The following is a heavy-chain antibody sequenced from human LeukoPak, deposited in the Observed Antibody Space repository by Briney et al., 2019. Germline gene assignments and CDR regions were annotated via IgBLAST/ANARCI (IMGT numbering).Heavy chain of an antibody. J-gene: IGHJ5*02. Sequence: SETLPLTCTVSGGSISSYYWSWIRQPPGKGLEWIGYIYYSGSTNYNPSLKSRVTISVDTSKNQFSLKLSSVTAADTAVYYCARDVLYGSGSYCYLNWFDPWGQGTLVTVSS. D-gene: IGHD3-10*01. CDR1: GGSISSYY. V-gene: IGHV4-59*01. CDR2: IYYSGST. CDR3: ARDVLYGSGSYCYLNWFDP.